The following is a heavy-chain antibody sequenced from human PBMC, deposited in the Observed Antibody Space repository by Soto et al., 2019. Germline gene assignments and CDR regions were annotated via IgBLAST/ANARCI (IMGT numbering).Heavy chain of an antibody. Sequence: GGSLRLSCAASGFTFSSYAMHWVRQAPGKGLEWVAVISYDGSNKYYADSVKGRFTISRDNSKNTLYLQMNSLRAEGTAVYYCARSYRGSGSYYPDYWGQGTLVTVSS. D-gene: IGHD3-10*01. CDR2: ISYDGSNK. CDR3: ARSYRGSGSYYPDY. V-gene: IGHV3-30-3*01. CDR1: GFTFSSYA. J-gene: IGHJ4*02.